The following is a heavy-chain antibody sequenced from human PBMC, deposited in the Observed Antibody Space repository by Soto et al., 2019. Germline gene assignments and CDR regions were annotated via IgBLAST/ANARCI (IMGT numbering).Heavy chain of an antibody. D-gene: IGHD3-22*01. CDR2: IYHSGST. Sequence: PSETLSLTCAVSGGPISSGGYSWSWIRQPPGKGLEWIGYIYHSGSTYYNPSLKSRVTISVDRSKNQFSLKLSSVTAADTAVYYCARADTMIDYFDYWGQGTLVTVSS. J-gene: IGHJ4*02. V-gene: IGHV4-30-2*01. CDR3: ARADTMIDYFDY. CDR1: GGPISSGGYS.